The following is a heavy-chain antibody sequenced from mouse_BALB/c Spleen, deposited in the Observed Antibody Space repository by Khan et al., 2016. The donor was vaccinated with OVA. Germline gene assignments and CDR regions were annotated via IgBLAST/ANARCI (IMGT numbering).Heavy chain of an antibody. CDR1: GFSLTDYG. V-gene: IGHV2-6-7*01. CDR3: ARELRLGGFAY. J-gene: IGHJ3*01. D-gene: IGHD1-2*01. Sequence: QMQLEESGPGLVAPSQSLSITCTVSGFSLTDYGVNWVRQPPGKGLEWLGMIWGDGSTDYNSALKSRLSISKDNSKGQVFLKMNSLQTDDTARYYCARELRLGGFAYWGQGTLVTVSA. CDR2: IWGDGST.